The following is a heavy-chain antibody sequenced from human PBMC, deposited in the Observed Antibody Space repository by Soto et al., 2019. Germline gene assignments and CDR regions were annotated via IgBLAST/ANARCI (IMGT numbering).Heavy chain of an antibody. J-gene: IGHJ6*02. CDR3: ARKAVGATTSFHGMAV. Sequence: GESLKISCKGSGYSFTSYWIGWVRQMPGKGLEWMGIIYPGDSDTRYSPSFQGQVTISADKSISTAYLQWSSLKASDTAMYYCARKAVGATTSFHGMAVCGQGTTVTVSS. D-gene: IGHD1-26*01. CDR2: IYPGDSDT. CDR1: GYSFTSYW. V-gene: IGHV5-51*01.